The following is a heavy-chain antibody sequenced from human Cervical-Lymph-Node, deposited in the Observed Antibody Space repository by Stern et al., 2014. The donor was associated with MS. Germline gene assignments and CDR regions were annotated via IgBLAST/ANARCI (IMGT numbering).Heavy chain of an antibody. CDR2: ISGSNGNT. Sequence: VQLVESGAEVKKPGASVKVSCTASAYTFTNYGVTWVRQAPGQGLEWMGWISGSNGNTNYAHKFQGRFTMTNNTSPNTVYMELRSLRSSDTAVYYWARAGYDVSGLSDYWGQGTLVTVSS. CDR1: AYTFTNYG. J-gene: IGHJ4*02. D-gene: IGHD5-12*01. CDR3: ARAGYDVSGLSDY. V-gene: IGHV1-18*01.